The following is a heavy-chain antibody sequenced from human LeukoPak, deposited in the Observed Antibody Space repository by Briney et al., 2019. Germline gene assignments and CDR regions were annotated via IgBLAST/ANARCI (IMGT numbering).Heavy chain of an antibody. D-gene: IGHD3-22*01. CDR1: GGPISSYY. J-gene: IGHJ5*02. V-gene: IGHV4-59*01. CDR2: IYYSGST. Sequence: SETLSLTCTVSGGPISSYYWSWIRQLPGKGLEGIGYIYYSGSTNYNPSLRSRGTIAVDTSKNQFSLKLSSVPAADTAVYYCARVGSRYYDTSGYYSNRFDPWGQGTLVTVSS. CDR3: ARVGSRYYDTSGYYSNRFDP.